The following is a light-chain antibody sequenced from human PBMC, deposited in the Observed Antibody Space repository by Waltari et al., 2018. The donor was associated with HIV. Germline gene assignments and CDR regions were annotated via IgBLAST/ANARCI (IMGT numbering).Light chain of an antibody. CDR2: YAN. CDR1: NIERKS. J-gene: IGLJ2*01. Sequence: VLTQPPSVSVAPGKTATITCGGKNIERKSVHWYQQKPGQAPVLVIYYANDRPSGIPERFSGSNSGDTATLTIRRVGDGDEADYYCQVWDSTSDHVLFGGGTKLTVL. CDR3: QVWDSTSDHVL. V-gene: IGLV3-21*04.